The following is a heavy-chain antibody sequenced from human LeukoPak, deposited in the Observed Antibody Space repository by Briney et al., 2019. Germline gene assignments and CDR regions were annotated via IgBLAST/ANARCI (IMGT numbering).Heavy chain of an antibody. J-gene: IGHJ6*02. CDR2: ISGTSSYM. CDR3: ARYCGGDCYGMDV. CDR1: GFNFRDYS. D-gene: IGHD2-21*01. V-gene: IGHV3-21*01. Sequence: GGSLRLSCVAYGFNFRDYSMNWVRQAPGKGLDWVSGISGTSSYMYYGDSVKGRFTVSRDNAKNSLYLQMNSLRAEDTAVYYCARYCGGDCYGMDVWGQGTTVTVSS.